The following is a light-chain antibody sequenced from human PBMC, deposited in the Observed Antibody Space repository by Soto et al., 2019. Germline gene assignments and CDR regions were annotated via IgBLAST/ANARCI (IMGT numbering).Light chain of an antibody. CDR3: QQYNSYSPCT. V-gene: IGKV1-5*01. Sequence: DIQMTQSPSTLSASVGDRVTITCRASQSISSWLAWYQQKPGKAPKLLIYDASSLESGVPSRFSGSGSGTEFTLTISSLQPDDFATYYCQQYNSYSPCTFAQGTKLEIK. CDR1: QSISSW. CDR2: DAS. J-gene: IGKJ2*02.